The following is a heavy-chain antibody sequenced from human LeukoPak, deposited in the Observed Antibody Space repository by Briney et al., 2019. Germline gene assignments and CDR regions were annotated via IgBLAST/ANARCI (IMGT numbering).Heavy chain of an antibody. CDR1: GFTFSSYE. V-gene: IGHV3-43D*03. CDR3: AKDRRYCTNGVCYTHYFDY. CDR2: ISWDGGST. J-gene: IGHJ4*02. Sequence: GGSLRLSCAASGFTFSSYEMNWVRQAPGKGLEWVSLISWDGGSTYYADSVKGRFTISRDNSKNSLYLQMNSLRAEDTALYYCAKDRRYCTNGVCYTHYFDYWGQGTLVTVSS. D-gene: IGHD2-8*01.